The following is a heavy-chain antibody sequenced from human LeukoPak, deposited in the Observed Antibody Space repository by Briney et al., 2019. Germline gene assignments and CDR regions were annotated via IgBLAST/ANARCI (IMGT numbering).Heavy chain of an antibody. D-gene: IGHD2-15*01. V-gene: IGHV3-11*04. CDR3: ARDWGYCSGGSCYADY. CDR2: ISSSGSTI. CDR1: GFTFSDYY. Sequence: GGSLRLSCAASGFTFSDYYMSWIRQAPGKGLEWVSYISSSGSTIYYADSVQGRFTISRDNAKNSLYLQMNSLRAEDTAVYYCARDWGYCSGGSCYADYWGQGTLVTVSS. J-gene: IGHJ4*02.